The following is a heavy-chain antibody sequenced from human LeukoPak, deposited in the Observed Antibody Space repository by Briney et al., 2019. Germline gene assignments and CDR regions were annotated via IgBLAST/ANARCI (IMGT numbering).Heavy chain of an antibody. CDR1: GFTFSSYA. D-gene: IGHD2-21*02. CDR3: VTCGGDCRDAFDI. Sequence: GGSLRLSCAASGFTFSSYAMSWVRQAPGKGLEWVSAISGSGGSTYYADSVKGRFTISRDNSKNTLYLQMNSLRAEDTAVYYCVTCGGDCRDAFDIWSKGTMVTVS. CDR2: ISGSGGST. J-gene: IGHJ3*02. V-gene: IGHV3-23*01.